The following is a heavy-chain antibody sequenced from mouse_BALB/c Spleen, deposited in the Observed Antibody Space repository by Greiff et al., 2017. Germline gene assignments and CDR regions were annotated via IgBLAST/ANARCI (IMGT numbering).Heavy chain of an antibody. CDR2: INPSSGYT. CDR1: GYTFTSYT. D-gene: IGHD2-3*01. J-gene: IGHJ1*01. Sequence: QVQLKESAAELARPGASVKMSCKASGYTFTSYTMHWVKQRPGQGLEWIGYINPSSGYTNYNQKFKDKATLTADKSSSTAYMQLSSLTSEDSAVYYCARGDGYYDWYFDVWGAGTTVTVSS. V-gene: IGHV1-4*01. CDR3: ARGDGYYDWYFDV.